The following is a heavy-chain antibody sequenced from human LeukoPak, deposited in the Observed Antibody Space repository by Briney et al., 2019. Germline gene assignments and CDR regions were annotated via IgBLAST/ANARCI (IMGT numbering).Heavy chain of an antibody. J-gene: IGHJ4*02. CDR2: VYNSGST. CDR3: ARGSSNWNYDPNLDY. V-gene: IGHV4-59*01. D-gene: IGHD1-7*01. CDR1: GGSISSYY. Sequence: SETLSLTCTVSGGSISSYYWSWIRQPPGKGLEWIGYVYNSGSTNYNPSLKSRVTISVDMSENQFSLKLSSVTAADTAVYYCARGSSNWNYDPNLDYWGQGTLVSVSS.